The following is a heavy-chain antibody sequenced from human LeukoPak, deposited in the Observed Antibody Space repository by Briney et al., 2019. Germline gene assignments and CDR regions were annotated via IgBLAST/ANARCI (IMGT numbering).Heavy chain of an antibody. CDR1: GGSFSGCY. V-gene: IGHV4-34*01. D-gene: IGHD2-8*01. J-gene: IGHJ6*02. Sequence: SETLSLTCAVYGGSFSGCYWSWIRQPPGKGLEWIGEINHSGSTNYNPSLKSRVTISVDTSKNQFSLKLSSVTAADTAVYYCARFRNANYYYYGMDVWGQGTTVTVSS. CDR3: ARFRNANYYYYGMDV. CDR2: INHSGST.